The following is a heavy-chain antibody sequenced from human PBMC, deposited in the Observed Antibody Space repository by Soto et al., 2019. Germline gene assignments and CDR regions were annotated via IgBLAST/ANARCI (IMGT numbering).Heavy chain of an antibody. CDR1: GGSLSQYY. CDR2: IYYAGTT. Sequence: SETLSLTCTVSGGSLSQYYWSWTRQSPGNTLEWIGYIYYAGTTAYNPSLKSRVTISLDTAKNQFSLKLDSVTAADTAVYYCGRLGGYYQPLDSWGQGTLVTVPP. CDR3: GRLGGYYQPLDS. V-gene: IGHV4-59*08. J-gene: IGHJ4*02. D-gene: IGHD3-22*01.